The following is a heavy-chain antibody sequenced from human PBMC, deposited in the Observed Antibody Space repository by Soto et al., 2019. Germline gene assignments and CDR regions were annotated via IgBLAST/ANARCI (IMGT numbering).Heavy chain of an antibody. D-gene: IGHD3-22*01. CDR3: AGVRPGDNGYPFFDY. CDR1: GFSFSTST. Sequence: QVQLVESGGGVVQPGRSLRLSCAASGFSFSTSTMHWVRLTAGKGREWVALVSDYGSNADYADSVQGRFTISRDNSKNTLSLQMHSLRPEDTDIYYCAGVRPGDNGYPFFDYWGQGTLVTVSS. V-gene: IGHV3-30-3*01. CDR2: VSDYGSNA. J-gene: IGHJ4*02.